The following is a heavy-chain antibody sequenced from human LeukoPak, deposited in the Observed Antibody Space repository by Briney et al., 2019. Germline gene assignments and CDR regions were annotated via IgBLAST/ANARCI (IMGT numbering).Heavy chain of an antibody. V-gene: IGHV3-30-3*01. Sequence: GGSLRLSCAASGFIFSNYDMHWVRQAPGKGLEWVAIISYAESNKYYADSVKGRFTISRDNSKNMLYLQMNSLRAEDTAVYYCARDSSLDCWGQGTLVTVSS. D-gene: IGHD6-13*01. CDR3: ARDSSLDC. CDR1: GFIFSNYD. CDR2: ISYAESNK. J-gene: IGHJ4*02.